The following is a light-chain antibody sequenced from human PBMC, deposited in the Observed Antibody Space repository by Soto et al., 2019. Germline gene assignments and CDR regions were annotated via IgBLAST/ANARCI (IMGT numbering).Light chain of an antibody. CDR1: QSVSSN. CDR3: QQSGT. Sequence: EIVMTQSPATLSVSPGERATLSCRASQSVSSNLAWYQQKPGPAPRLLIYGASTKATGIPARFSGSGSGTGFTLTISSLQSEDFAVYYCQQSGTFGQGTKVEIK. J-gene: IGKJ1*01. CDR2: GAS. V-gene: IGKV3-15*01.